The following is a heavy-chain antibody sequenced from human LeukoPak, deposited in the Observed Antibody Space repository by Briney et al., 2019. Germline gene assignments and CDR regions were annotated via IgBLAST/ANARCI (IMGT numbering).Heavy chain of an antibody. CDR3: ANDRRCDSSGYWSF. V-gene: IGHV3-30*18. D-gene: IGHD3-22*01. Sequence: GGSLRLACAASGFTFSSYAMHWVRQAPGKGLEWVAVITYGGTNKYYVDSVKGRLNISRDTSRNVLFLQMTSLRAEDTAVYYCANDRRCDSSGYWSFWGQGTLATVSS. CDR2: ITYGGTNK. J-gene: IGHJ4*02. CDR1: GFTFSSYA.